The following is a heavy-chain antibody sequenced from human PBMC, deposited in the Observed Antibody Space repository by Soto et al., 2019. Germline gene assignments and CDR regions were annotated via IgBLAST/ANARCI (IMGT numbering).Heavy chain of an antibody. Sequence: QVQLVQSGAEVKKPGASVKVSCKASGYTFTSYGISWVRQAPGQGLEWMGWISANNGNTNYAQKLQGRVTMTTDTSTSTAYMELRSLRSDDTAVYYCARDPSMVRGVIDYYYYGMDVWGQGTTVTVSS. J-gene: IGHJ6*02. CDR3: ARDPSMVRGVIDYYYYGMDV. CDR2: ISANNGNT. V-gene: IGHV1-18*04. CDR1: GYTFTSYG. D-gene: IGHD3-10*01.